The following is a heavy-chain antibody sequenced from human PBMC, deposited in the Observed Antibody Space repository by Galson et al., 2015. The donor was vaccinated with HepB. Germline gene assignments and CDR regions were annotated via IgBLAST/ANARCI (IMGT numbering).Heavy chain of an antibody. CDR3: ARSRGRYYYDSSGYYYFDY. V-gene: IGHV6-1*01. D-gene: IGHD3-22*01. Sequence: CAISGDSVSTNSAAWNWIRQSPSRGLEWLGRTYYRSKWYNGYAVSVKSRITINPDTSKNQFSLQLNSVTPEDTALYYCARSRGRYYYDSSGYYYFDYWGQGTLVTVSS. CDR1: GDSVSTNSAA. CDR2: TYYRSKWYN. J-gene: IGHJ4*02.